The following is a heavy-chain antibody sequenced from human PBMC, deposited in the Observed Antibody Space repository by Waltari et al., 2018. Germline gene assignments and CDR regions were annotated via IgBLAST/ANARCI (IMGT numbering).Heavy chain of an antibody. V-gene: IGHV1-18*01. CDR3: ARDLDPYSSSWCDY. J-gene: IGHJ4*02. D-gene: IGHD6-13*01. CDR2: VSAYNGNT. CDR1: GYTFTSYG. Sequence: QVQLVQSGAEVKKPGASVKVSCKASGYTFTSYGISWVRQAPGQGLEWMGGVSAYNGNTNAAPKLQGRVPMTTDTSTSTAYMELRSLRSDDTAVYYCARDLDPYSSSWCDYWGQGTLVTVSS.